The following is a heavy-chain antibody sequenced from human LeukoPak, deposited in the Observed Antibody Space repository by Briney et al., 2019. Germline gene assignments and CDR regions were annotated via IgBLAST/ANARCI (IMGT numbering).Heavy chain of an antibody. Sequence: GGSLRLSCAASGFIFNNYGLIWVRQAPGKGLEWVSAISNDGGGTNYADFVKGRFTISRDNSKNTLFLQVNSLRAEDTALYYCAKGSSGYFVDLWGQGTLVTVSS. D-gene: IGHD3-22*01. V-gene: IGHV3-23*01. CDR2: ISNDGGGT. CDR1: GFIFNNYG. J-gene: IGHJ5*02. CDR3: AKGSSGYFVDL.